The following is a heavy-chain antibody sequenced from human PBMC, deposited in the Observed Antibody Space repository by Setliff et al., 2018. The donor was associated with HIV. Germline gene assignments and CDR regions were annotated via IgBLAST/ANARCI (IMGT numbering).Heavy chain of an antibody. V-gene: IGHV4-38-2*01. CDR1: GYSISSGYY. CDR2: IYYIVTT. CDR3: ARHQYYNFWSGFDY. D-gene: IGHD3-3*01. Sequence: SETLSLTCAVSGYSISSGYYWDWIRQPPGKGLEWIGSIYYIVTTYYNPSLKSRVTISVDTSKNQFSLKLNSVTAADTAVYYCARHQYYNFWSGFDYWGQGTLVTVSS. J-gene: IGHJ4*02.